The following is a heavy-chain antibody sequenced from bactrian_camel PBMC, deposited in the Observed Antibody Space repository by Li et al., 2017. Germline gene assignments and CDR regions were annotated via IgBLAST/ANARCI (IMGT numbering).Heavy chain of an antibody. V-gene: IGHV3S54*01. J-gene: IGHJ6*01. D-gene: IGHD1*01. Sequence: HVQLVESGGGSVQAGGSLRLSCTSSVHSSSMACMGWFRQAPGKMREGIAVKYIGGGGSTWYAGSVKDRFTISQDNAKNTLDLQMNSLKPEDTGEYYRVAGGRGAVCNIQGLIDFGSWGQGTQVTVS. CDR1: VHSSSMAC. CDR2: KYIGGGGST. CDR3: VAGGRGAVCNIQGLIDFGS.